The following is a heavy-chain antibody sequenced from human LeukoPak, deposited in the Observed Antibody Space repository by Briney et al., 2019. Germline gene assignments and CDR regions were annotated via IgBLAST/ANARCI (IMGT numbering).Heavy chain of an antibody. CDR3: ARDLRVAANFDY. CDR1: GYTFTGYY. V-gene: IGHV1-2*02. Sequence: ASVKVSCKASGYTFTGYYMHWVRQAPGQGLEWMGWINPNSGGTNYAQKFRGRVTMTRDTSISTAYMELSRLRSDDTAVYYCARDLRVAANFDYWGQGTLVTVSS. J-gene: IGHJ4*02. CDR2: INPNSGGT. D-gene: IGHD2-15*01.